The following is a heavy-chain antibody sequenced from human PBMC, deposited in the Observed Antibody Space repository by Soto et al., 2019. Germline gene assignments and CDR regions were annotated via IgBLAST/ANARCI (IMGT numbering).Heavy chain of an antibody. V-gene: IGHV3-9*01. Sequence: GGSLRLCCAASGFTFDDYAMHWVRQAPGKGLQWVAGISWNSGSIDYADSVKGRFTISRDNAQNSLYLQMNSLRAEDTALYYCAKNRAVPPVYTFDYWAKGTPVTVSS. CDR2: ISWNSGSI. J-gene: IGHJ4*02. CDR3: AKNRAVPPVYTFDY. CDR1: GFTFDDYA. D-gene: IGHD4-17*01.